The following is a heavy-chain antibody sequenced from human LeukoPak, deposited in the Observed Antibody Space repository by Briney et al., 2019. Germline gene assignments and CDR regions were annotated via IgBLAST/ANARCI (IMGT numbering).Heavy chain of an antibody. D-gene: IGHD3-10*01. V-gene: IGHV1-69*01. CDR3: ARDLKDELLWFGELQD. Sequence: GGSLRLSCAASGFTFSSYAISWVRQAPGQGLEWMGGIIPIFGTANYAQKFQGRVTITADESTSTAYMELSSLRSEDTAVYYCARDLKDELLWFGELQDWGQGTLVTVSS. CDR1: GFTFSSYA. J-gene: IGHJ1*01. CDR2: IIPIFGTA.